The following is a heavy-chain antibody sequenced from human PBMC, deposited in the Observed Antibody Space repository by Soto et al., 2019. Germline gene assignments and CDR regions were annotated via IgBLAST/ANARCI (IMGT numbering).Heavy chain of an antibody. J-gene: IGHJ6*02. V-gene: IGHV3-9*01. CDR1: GFTFDDYA. CDR3: AKVRRAGGRSSLPAGRHYYCYGMDV. CDR2: ISWNSGSI. Sequence: EVQLVESGGGLVQPGRSLRLSCAASGFTFDDYAMHWVRQAPGKGLEWVSGISWNSGSIGYADSVKGRFTISRDNAKNSLGLQMRRLRAEDTALSYCAKVRRAGGRSSLPAGRHYYCYGMDVWGQGTTVTVSS. D-gene: IGHD6-13*01.